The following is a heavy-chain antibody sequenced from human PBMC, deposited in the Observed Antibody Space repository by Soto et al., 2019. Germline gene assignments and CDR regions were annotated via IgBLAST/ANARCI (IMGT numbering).Heavy chain of an antibody. CDR1: GFTFVRSA. CDR2: IVVCSGDT. J-gene: IGHJ4*02. Sequence: SVKVSCKASGFTFVRSAVQWLRQARGQRLEWIGWIVVCSGDTNYAQKFQERVTITRDMSTSTAYMELSRLRSEDTAVYYCAADSECNSASCYTYNFDCWGQGTLVTVSS. D-gene: IGHD2-2*02. V-gene: IGHV1-58*01. CDR3: AADSECNSASCYTYNFDC.